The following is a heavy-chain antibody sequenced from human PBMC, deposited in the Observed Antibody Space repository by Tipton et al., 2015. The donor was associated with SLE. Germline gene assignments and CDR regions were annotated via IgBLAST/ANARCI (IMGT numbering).Heavy chain of an antibody. CDR3: ARETMMGLSGIDY. V-gene: IGHV4-59*01. D-gene: IGHD3-22*01. Sequence: TLSLTCTVSGGSISSYYWSWVRQPPGKGLEWIAYIYYSGSTNYNPSLKSRVTISVDTSKNQFSLKLSSVTAADTAVYYCARETMMGLSGIDYWGQGTLVTVSS. CDR1: GGSISSYY. J-gene: IGHJ4*02. CDR2: IYYSGST.